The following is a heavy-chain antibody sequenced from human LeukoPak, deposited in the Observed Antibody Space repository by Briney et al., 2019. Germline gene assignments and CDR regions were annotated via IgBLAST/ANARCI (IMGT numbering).Heavy chain of an antibody. CDR1: GFIFSSYG. V-gene: IGHV3-30*02. CDR3: AKENSSGFLF. J-gene: IGHJ4*02. Sequence: GGSLRLSXAASGFIFSSYGIHWVRQAPGKGLEWVAFIRYDGSKKYYADSVKGRFIISRDNAKNTLYLQMNSLRAEDTGVYYCAKENSSGFLFWGQGTLVTVSS. CDR2: IRYDGSKK. D-gene: IGHD6-19*01.